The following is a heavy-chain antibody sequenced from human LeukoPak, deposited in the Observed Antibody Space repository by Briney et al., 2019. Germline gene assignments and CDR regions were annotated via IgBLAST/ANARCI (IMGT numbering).Heavy chain of an antibody. D-gene: IGHD6-13*01. J-gene: IGHJ5*02. CDR3: AGALMAAAGGNWFDP. V-gene: IGHV6-1*01. CDR1: GDSVSSNSAA. Sequence: SQTLSLTCAISGDSVSSNSAAWNWIRQSPSRGLEWLGRTYYRSKWYNDYAVSVKSRITINPDTSKNQFSLQLNSVTPEDTAVYYCAGALMAAAGGNWFDPWGQGTLVTVSS. CDR2: TYYRSKWYN.